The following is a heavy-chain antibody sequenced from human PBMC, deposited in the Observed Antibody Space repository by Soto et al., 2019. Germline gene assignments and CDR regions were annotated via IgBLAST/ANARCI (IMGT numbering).Heavy chain of an antibody. V-gene: IGHV4-30-2*01. CDR3: ARGKVTMVRGVWFDY. J-gene: IGHJ4*02. CDR1: GGSISSGGYS. CDR2: MYHSGST. Sequence: SETLSLTCAVSGGSISSGGYSWSWIRQPPGKGLEWIGYMYHSGSTNYNSSLKSRVTISVDTSKNQFSLKLSSVTAADTAVYYCARGKVTMVRGVWFDYWGQGTLVTVSS. D-gene: IGHD3-10*01.